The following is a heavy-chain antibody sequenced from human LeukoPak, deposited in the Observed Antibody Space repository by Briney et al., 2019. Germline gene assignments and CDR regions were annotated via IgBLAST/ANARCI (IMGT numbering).Heavy chain of an antibody. CDR3: ARYYYDSSGYYSWFDP. CDR2: ISAYNGDT. CDR1: GYTFTSYG. D-gene: IGHD3-22*01. Sequence: ASVKVSCKASGYTFTSYGISWVRQAPGQGLEWMGWISAYNGDTNYAQKLQGRVTMTTDTSTSTAYMELRSLRSDDTAVYYCARYYYDSSGYYSWFDPWGQGTLVTVSS. V-gene: IGHV1-18*01. J-gene: IGHJ5*02.